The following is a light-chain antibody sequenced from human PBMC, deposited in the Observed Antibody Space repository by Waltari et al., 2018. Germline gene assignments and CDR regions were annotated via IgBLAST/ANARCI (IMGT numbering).Light chain of an antibody. J-gene: IGKJ2*02. V-gene: IGKV2-28*01. CDR2: LGS. CDR3: MQAEQAPRT. Sequence: EILMTQSPVSLTVTPGEPASISCRFSQSLLRSNGFTYLDWYLQKPGQSPQVLIFLGSNRPSGVPYRFSGSGSGTDFTLKISRVEAEDVGVYYCMQAEQAPRTFGQGTVLEIK. CDR1: QSLLRSNGFTY.